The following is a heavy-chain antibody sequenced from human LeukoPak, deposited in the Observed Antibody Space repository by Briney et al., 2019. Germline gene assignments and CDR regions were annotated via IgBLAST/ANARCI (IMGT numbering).Heavy chain of an antibody. V-gene: IGHV3-23*01. CDR1: GFTFSNYW. CDR3: AKDSAAFDY. J-gene: IGHJ4*02. D-gene: IGHD6-13*01. CDR2: ISGSGGST. Sequence: GGSLRLSCGASGFTFSNYWMSWVRQAPGKGLEWVSAISGSGGSTYYADSVKGRFTISRDNSKNTLYLQMSSLRAEDTAVYYCAKDSAAFDYWGQGTLVTVSS.